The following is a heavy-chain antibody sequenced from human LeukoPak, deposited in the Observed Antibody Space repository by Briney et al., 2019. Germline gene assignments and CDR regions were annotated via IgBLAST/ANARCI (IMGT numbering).Heavy chain of an antibody. CDR3: ARVRGITMVRGVITYYYYGMDV. J-gene: IGHJ6*02. D-gene: IGHD3-10*01. CDR1: GGSFSGYY. V-gene: IGHV4-34*01. CDR2: INHSGST. Sequence: SETLSLTCAVYGGSFSGYYWSWIRQPPGKGLEWIGEINHSGSTNYNPSLKSRVTISVDTSKNQFSLKLSSVTAADTAVYYCARVRGITMVRGVITYYYYGMDVWGQGTTVTVSS.